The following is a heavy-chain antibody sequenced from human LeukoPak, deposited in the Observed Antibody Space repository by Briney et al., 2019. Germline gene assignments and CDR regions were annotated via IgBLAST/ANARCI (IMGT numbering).Heavy chain of an antibody. V-gene: IGHV1-24*01. CDR3: ATVGGSYYYYYYGMDV. CDR2: FDPEDGET. CDR1: GYTLTELS. D-gene: IGHD1-26*01. Sequence: ASVKVSCKVSGYTLTELSMHWVRQAPGKGLEWMGGFDPEDGETVYAQKFQGRVTMTEDTSTDTAYMELSSLRSEDTAVYYCATVGGSYYYYYYGMDVWGQGTTVTVSS. J-gene: IGHJ6*02.